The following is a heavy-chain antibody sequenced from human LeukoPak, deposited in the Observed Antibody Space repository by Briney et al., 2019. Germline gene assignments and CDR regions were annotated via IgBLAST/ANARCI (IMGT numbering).Heavy chain of an antibody. V-gene: IGHV1-69*02. CDR3: ARGIDSSGVDY. D-gene: IGHD6-19*01. CDR2: IIPILGIA. J-gene: IGHJ4*02. CDR1: GGTFSSYT. Sequence: SVKVSCKASGGTFSSYTISWVRQAPGQGREWMGRIIPILGIANYAQKFQGRVTITADKSTSTAYMELSSLRSEDTAVYYCARGIDSSGVDYWGQGTLVTVSS.